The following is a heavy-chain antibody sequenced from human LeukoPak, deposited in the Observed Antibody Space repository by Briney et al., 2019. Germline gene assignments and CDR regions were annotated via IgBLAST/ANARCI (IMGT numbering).Heavy chain of an antibody. J-gene: IGHJ4*02. Sequence: SETLSLTCTVSGGSISSYYWSWIRQPAGKGLEWIGRIYTSGSTNYNPSLKSRVTMSVDTSKNQFSLKLSSVTAADTAVYYCARHGPGRILTGYYKALDYWGQGTLVTVSS. D-gene: IGHD3-9*01. CDR1: GGSISSYY. CDR3: ARHGPGRILTGYYKALDY. V-gene: IGHV4-4*07. CDR2: IYTSGST.